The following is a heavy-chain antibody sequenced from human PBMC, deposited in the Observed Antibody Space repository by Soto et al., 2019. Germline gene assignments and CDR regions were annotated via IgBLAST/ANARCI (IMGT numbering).Heavy chain of an antibody. V-gene: IGHV4-30-2*01. CDR2: IYHSGSP. D-gene: IGHD3-22*01. CDR1: GGSISSGGYS. CDR3: ARGPPNSI. Sequence: LQLQESGSGLVKPSQTLSLTCAVSGGSISSGGYSWSWIRQPPGKGLEWIGYIYHSGSPYYNPSLKSRVTISVDRSKNQFSLKLSSVTAADTAVYYCARGPPNSIWGQGTLVTVSS. J-gene: IGHJ4*02.